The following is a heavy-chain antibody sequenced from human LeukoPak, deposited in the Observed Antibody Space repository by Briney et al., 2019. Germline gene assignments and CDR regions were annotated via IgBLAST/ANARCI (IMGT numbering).Heavy chain of an antibody. J-gene: IGHJ4*02. V-gene: IGHV4-59*01. CDR3: ARQVFSGSYVDY. D-gene: IGHD1-26*01. Sequence: SETLSLTCTVSGGSINTYFWSWIRQPPGKGLEWIGYIYYSGSTNYNPSLKSRVTISVDTSKNQFSLKLSSVTAADTAVYYCARQVFSGSYVDYWGQGALVTVSS. CDR1: GGSINTYF. CDR2: IYYSGST.